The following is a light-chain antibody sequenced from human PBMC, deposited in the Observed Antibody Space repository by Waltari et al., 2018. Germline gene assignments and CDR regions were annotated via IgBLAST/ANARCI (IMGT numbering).Light chain of an antibody. J-gene: IGLJ3*02. V-gene: IGLV7-43*01. CDR2: STS. CDR3: LLYYGGPWV. CDR1: TGAVTSDYY. Sequence: QTVVTQEPSLTVSPGGTVTLTCASSTGAVTSDYYPNWFQQKPGQAPRALLHSTSVRDSGTPTRVSGSLLGDKAALTLSGGQPEDEADYYCLLYYGGPWVFGGGTKVTVL.